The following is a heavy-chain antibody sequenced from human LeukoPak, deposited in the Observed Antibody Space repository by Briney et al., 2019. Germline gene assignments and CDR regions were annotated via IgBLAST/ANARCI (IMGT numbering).Heavy chain of an antibody. CDR2: IYTSGST. Sequence: SETLSLTCTVSGGSISSYYWSWIRQPAGKGLEWIGRIYTSGSTNYNPSLKSRVTMSVDTSKNQFSLKLSSVAAADTAVYYCARVQFYCSGGSCYGNYFDYWGQGTLVTVSS. D-gene: IGHD2-15*01. V-gene: IGHV4-4*07. CDR1: GGSISSYY. CDR3: ARVQFYCSGGSCYGNYFDY. J-gene: IGHJ4*02.